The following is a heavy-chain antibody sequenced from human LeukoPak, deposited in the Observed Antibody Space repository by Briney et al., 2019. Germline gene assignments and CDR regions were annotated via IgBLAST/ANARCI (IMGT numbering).Heavy chain of an antibody. D-gene: IGHD3-10*01. CDR2: INHSGIT. V-gene: IGHV4-34*01. CDR1: APSFSGYY. J-gene: IGHJ4*02. Sequence: PSQTLSPTCAVDAPSFSGYYSSWISHPPGKWLEWIGEINHSGITNYNPSLKHRLHISVDKSKTQFSQKLSSGTAADTAVYYSARRDYPYGWGSYYRGGFDYWGKGTLVTVS. CDR3: ARRDYPYGWGSYYRGGFDY.